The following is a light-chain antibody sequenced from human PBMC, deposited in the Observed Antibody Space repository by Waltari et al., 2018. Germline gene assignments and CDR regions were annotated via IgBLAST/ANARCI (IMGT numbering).Light chain of an antibody. CDR3: QQYNKWPPLT. V-gene: IGKV3-15*01. CDR2: GAS. CDR1: ETVYSN. Sequence: EIVMTQSPATLSVSPGERATLSCRASETVYSNLAWYQQKPGQAPRLLIYGASTRATGVPDRFSGSGSWTVFTLTLNSLQSEDFAVYYCQQYNKWPPLTFGQGTKVEIK. J-gene: IGKJ1*01.